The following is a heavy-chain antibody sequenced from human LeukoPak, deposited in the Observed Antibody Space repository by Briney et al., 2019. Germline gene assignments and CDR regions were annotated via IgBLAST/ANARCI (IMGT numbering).Heavy chain of an antibody. J-gene: IGHJ6*03. CDR3: AREVLRSYYYYYYMDV. D-gene: IGHD3-10*01. CDR2: INPSGGST. V-gene: IGHV1-46*01. Sequence: ASVKVSCKASGYTFTSYGISWVRQAPGQGLEWMGIINPSGGSTSYAQKFQGRVTMTRDMSTSTVYMELSSLRSEDTAVYYCAREVLRSYYYYYYMDVWGKGTTVTVSS. CDR1: GYTFTSYG.